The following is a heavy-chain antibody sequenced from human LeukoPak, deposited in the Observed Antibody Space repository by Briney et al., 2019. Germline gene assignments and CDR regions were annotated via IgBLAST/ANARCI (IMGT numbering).Heavy chain of an antibody. J-gene: IGHJ4*02. CDR1: GFTFSGYW. CDR3: ARPHWGFDS. Sequence: GGSLRLSCAASGFTFSGYWMSWVRQAPGKGLEWVASIRQDGSEKHYVDSVKGRFTISRDNAKNSLSLEMNSLRAEDTALYYCARPHWGFDSWGQGTLVTVSS. CDR2: IRQDGSEK. V-gene: IGHV3-7*01. D-gene: IGHD7-27*01.